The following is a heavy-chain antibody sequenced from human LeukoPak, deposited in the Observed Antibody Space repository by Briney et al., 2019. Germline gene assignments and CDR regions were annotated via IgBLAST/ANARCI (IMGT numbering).Heavy chain of an antibody. CDR3: TTLGYHLDS. CDR1: GFDFRAYE. V-gene: IGHV3-48*03. D-gene: IGHD3-22*01. Sequence: GGSLRLSCAASGFDFRAYEMNWVRQAPGQGMERVAYFAGSDTAKYYADPVRGRFTVSRDNAKNSLYLQMNSLRAEDTALYYCTTLGYHLDSWGQGTLVTVPS. J-gene: IGHJ4*02. CDR2: FAGSDTAK.